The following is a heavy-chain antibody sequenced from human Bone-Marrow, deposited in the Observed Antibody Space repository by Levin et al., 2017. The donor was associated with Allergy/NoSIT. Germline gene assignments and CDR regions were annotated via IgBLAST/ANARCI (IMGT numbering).Heavy chain of an antibody. CDR2: IKEDGSEK. V-gene: IGHV3-7*01. J-gene: IGHJ4*02. D-gene: IGHD3-10*01. Sequence: GGSLRLSCAASGFTFSSHWMNWVRQSPGKGLEWVASIKEDGSEKNYVDSVKGRFTISRDNAKNSLYLQMNTLRAEDTAVYFCVRAQSFVGRTADYWGQGSLVTVSS. CDR1: GFTFSSHW. CDR3: VRAQSFVGRTADY.